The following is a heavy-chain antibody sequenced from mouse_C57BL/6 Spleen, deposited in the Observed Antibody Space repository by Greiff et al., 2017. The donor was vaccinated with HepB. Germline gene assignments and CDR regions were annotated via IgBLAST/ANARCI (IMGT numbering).Heavy chain of an antibody. D-gene: IGHD2-5*01. Sequence: EVQLMESGGGLVQPGGSLKLSCAASGFTFSDYYMYWVRQTPEKRLEWVAYISNGGGSTYYPDTVKGRVTISRDNAKNTLYLQMSRLKSEDTAMYYCARQNYSNYEFAYWGQGTLVTVSA. V-gene: IGHV5-12*01. CDR3: ARQNYSNYEFAY. CDR2: ISNGGGST. J-gene: IGHJ3*01. CDR1: GFTFSDYY.